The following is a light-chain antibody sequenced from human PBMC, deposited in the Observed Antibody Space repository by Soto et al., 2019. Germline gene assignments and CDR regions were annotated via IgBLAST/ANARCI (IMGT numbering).Light chain of an antibody. V-gene: IGKV3D-15*01. CDR1: QSVSSN. CDR3: QHFSDSPSIT. Sequence: EIVMTQSPATLSVSPGERATLSCRASQSVSSNVAWYQQMPGQAPRLLIYAASSSATGIPVRFSGSGSGTDFSLTISRLEPEDFAVYYCQHFSDSPSITFGQGTRLEIK. J-gene: IGKJ5*01. CDR2: AAS.